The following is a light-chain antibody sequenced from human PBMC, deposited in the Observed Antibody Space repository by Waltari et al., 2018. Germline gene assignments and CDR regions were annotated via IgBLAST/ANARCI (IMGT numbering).Light chain of an antibody. J-gene: IGKJ1*01. V-gene: IGKV2-28*01. Sequence: DIVVTQSPLSLPVTPGEPASISCRSSQSLLHSNGYNYLDWYLQKPGQSQQLLIYLGSNRAFGGPDRFSGSGSGTDFTLKISRVEAEDVGVYYCMQSLRALWTFGQGTKVEIK. CDR2: LGS. CDR1: QSLLHSNGYNY. CDR3: MQSLRALWT.